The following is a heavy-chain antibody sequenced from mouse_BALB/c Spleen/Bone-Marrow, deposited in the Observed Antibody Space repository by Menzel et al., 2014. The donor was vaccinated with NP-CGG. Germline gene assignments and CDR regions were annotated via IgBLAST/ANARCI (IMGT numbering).Heavy chain of an antibody. V-gene: IGHV3-6*02. J-gene: IGHJ4*01. CDR3: ARWLLHYYAMDY. D-gene: IGHD2-3*01. Sequence: EVQLQESGPGLVKLSQSLSLTCSVTGYSITSGYYWNWIRQCSGNKLECLFNTSSSGSNNYNPSLKNRISITRDTSKNQFFLKLNSVTTEDTATYYCARWLLHYYAMDYWGQGTSVTVSS. CDR2: TSSSGSN. CDR1: GYSITSGYY.